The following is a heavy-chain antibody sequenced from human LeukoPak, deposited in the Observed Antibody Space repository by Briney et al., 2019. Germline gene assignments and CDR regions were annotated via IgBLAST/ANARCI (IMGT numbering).Heavy chain of an antibody. CDR2: IYTSGST. Sequence: PSETLSLTCTVSGGSISSYYWSWIRQPPGKGLEWIGYIYTSGSTNYNPSLKSRVTISVDTSKNQFSLKLSSVTAADTAVYYCARQVTTVAPFDYWGQGTLVTDSS. J-gene: IGHJ4*02. CDR1: GGSISSYY. CDR3: ARQVTTVAPFDY. V-gene: IGHV4-4*09. D-gene: IGHD4-11*01.